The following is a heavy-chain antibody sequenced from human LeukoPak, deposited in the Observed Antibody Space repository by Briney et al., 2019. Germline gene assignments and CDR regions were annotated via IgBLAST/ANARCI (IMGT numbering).Heavy chain of an antibody. Sequence: SETLSLTCTVSGGSVSSGSYYWSWIRQPPGKGLEWIGYIYYSGSTNYNPSLKSRVTISVDTSKNQFSLKLSSVTAADTAVYYCVRDRATMVRGVIRAFDIWGQGTMVTVSS. CDR1: GGSVSSGSYY. CDR2: IYYSGST. CDR3: VRDRATMVRGVIRAFDI. J-gene: IGHJ3*02. D-gene: IGHD3-10*01. V-gene: IGHV4-61*01.